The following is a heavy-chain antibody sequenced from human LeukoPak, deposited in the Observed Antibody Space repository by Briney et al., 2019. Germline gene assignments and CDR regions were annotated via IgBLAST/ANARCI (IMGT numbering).Heavy chain of an antibody. Sequence: PGGSLRLSCAASGFTISNYGMSWVRQAPGKGLEWVSAISGSGGSTFYADSVKGRFTISRDNAKNSLYLQMNSLRAEDTAVYYCARVTGRSMVRGVIITDYYYYMDVWGKGTTVTVSS. D-gene: IGHD3-10*01. CDR1: GFTISNYG. CDR3: ARVTGRSMVRGVIITDYYYYMDV. J-gene: IGHJ6*03. V-gene: IGHV3-23*01. CDR2: ISGSGGST.